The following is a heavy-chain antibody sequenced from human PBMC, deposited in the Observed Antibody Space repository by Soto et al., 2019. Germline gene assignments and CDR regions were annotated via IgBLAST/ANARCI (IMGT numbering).Heavy chain of an antibody. CDR3: AKGRSYYYYYGVDV. CDR2: IIDSGAST. V-gene: IGHV3-23*01. CDR1: GFTFSSCA. J-gene: IGHJ6*02. Sequence: EVQLLESGGGLVQPGGSLRLSCAASGFTFSSCAMGWVRQAPGKGLEWVSDIIDSGASTYYADSVKGRFTISRDNSKSTLYLQMNSLRAEYTALYYCAKGRSYYYYYGVDVWGQGTTVTVSS.